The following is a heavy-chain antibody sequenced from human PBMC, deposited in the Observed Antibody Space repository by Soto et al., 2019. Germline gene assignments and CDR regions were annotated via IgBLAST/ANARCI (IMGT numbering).Heavy chain of an antibody. CDR1: AYTFTNYA. CDR2: ISGDNGNT. J-gene: IGHJ4*02. D-gene: IGHD2-15*01. Sequence: QVQLVQSGAEVKKPGASVRVSCQTSAYTFTNYAVSWVRQAPGQGLEWMGWISGDNGNTIYAQKFQGRVTMTTDTSTRKAYMELRSLRSDDTAVYYCATGLLRYCSGGSCYSDSWGQGTLVTVSS. CDR3: ATGLLRYCSGGSCYSDS. V-gene: IGHV1-18*01.